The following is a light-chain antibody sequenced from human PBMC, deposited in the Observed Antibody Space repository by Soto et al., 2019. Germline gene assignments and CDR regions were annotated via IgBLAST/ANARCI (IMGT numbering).Light chain of an antibody. J-gene: IGLJ2*01. CDR3: AAWGDSLSGVV. CDR2: RND. Sequence: QSVLTQPPSASGTPGQRVTISCSGSSSNIGRNFVFWYQQLPGTAPKLLIYRNDQRPSGVPDRFSGSKSGTSGSLAISGLRSEDEADYYCAAWGDSLSGVVFGGGTKHTVL. V-gene: IGLV1-47*01. CDR1: SSNIGRNF.